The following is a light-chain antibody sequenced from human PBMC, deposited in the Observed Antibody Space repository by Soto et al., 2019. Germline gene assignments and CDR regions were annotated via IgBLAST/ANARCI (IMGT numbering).Light chain of an antibody. Sequence: EIVLTQSPGTLSLSPGERATLSCGASQSVSSYLAWYQQKPGQAPRLLIYGASTRATGIPDRFSGSGSGTDFTLTISSLEPEDFAVYYCQQRSNCPITFGQGTRLEIK. J-gene: IGKJ5*01. V-gene: IGKV3-11*01. CDR2: GAS. CDR1: QSVSSY. CDR3: QQRSNCPIT.